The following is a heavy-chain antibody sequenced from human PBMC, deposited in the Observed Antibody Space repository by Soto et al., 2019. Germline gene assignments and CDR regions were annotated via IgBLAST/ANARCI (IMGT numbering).Heavy chain of an antibody. CDR2: ISSSSSTI. Sequence: HPGGSLRLSCAASGFTFSSYNMNWVRQAPGKGLEWVSYISSSSSTIYYADSVKGRFTISRDNAKNSLYLQMNSLRAEDTAVYYCARDIVVVVNADTDVWGQGTTVTVSS. CDR1: GFTFSSYN. D-gene: IGHD2-15*01. V-gene: IGHV3-48*01. CDR3: ARDIVVVVNADTDV. J-gene: IGHJ6*02.